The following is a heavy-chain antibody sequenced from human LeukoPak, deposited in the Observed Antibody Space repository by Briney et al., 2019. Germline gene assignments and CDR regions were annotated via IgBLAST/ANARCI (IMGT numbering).Heavy chain of an antibody. CDR2: IYKSGST. J-gene: IGHJ6*03. CDR1: GNSFGDYY. V-gene: IGHV4-59*01. Sequence: SETLSLTCTVSGNSFGDYYWSWFRQPPGKGLEWIGYIYKSGSTNYSPSLKSRVTISLDTSKNQFSLRLSSVTAADTAVYYCAKEVRGQFCSGGTCPLYYYYYIDVWGKGITVTVPS. D-gene: IGHD2-15*01. CDR3: AKEVRGQFCSGGTCPLYYYYYIDV.